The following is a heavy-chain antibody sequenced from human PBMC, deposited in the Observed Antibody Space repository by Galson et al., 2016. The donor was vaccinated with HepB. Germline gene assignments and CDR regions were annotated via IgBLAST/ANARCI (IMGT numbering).Heavy chain of an antibody. CDR2: IIPILGTP. CDR3: ARVRDGYNKYYHYGLDV. D-gene: IGHD5-24*01. Sequence: SVKVSCKASGGTLSSYAISWVRQAPGQGLEWMGGIIPILGTPNYAQKFHGRVTITADESTSTAYMELSSLRSEDTAVYYCARVRDGYNKYYHYGLDVWGQGTTVTVSS. J-gene: IGHJ6*02. CDR1: GGTLSSYA. V-gene: IGHV1-69*13.